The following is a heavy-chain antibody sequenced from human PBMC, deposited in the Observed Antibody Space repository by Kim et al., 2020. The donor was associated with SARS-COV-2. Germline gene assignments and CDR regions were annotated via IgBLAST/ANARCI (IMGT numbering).Heavy chain of an antibody. D-gene: IGHD2-2*01. CDR1: GGSISSSSYY. Sequence: SETLSLTCTVSGGSISSSSYYWGWIRQPPGKGLEWIGSIYYSGSTYYNPSLKSRVTISVDTSKNQFSLKLSSVTAADTAVYYCARHALVPAAKVDYWGQGTLVTVSS. V-gene: IGHV4-39*01. CDR2: IYYSGST. J-gene: IGHJ4*02. CDR3: ARHALVPAAKVDY.